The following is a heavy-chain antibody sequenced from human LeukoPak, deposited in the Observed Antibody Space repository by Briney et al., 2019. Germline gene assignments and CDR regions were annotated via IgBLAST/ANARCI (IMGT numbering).Heavy chain of an antibody. CDR1: GFTFSSYA. D-gene: IGHD5-24*01. V-gene: IGHV3-64*01. J-gene: IGHJ4*02. Sequence: PGGSLRLSCAASGFTFSSYAMHWVRQAPGKGLEYVSAISSNGGSTYYANSVKGRFTISRDNSKNTLYLQMGSLRAEDMAVYYCARVRDGYNDYWGQGTLVTVSS. CDR2: ISSNGGST. CDR3: ARVRDGYNDY.